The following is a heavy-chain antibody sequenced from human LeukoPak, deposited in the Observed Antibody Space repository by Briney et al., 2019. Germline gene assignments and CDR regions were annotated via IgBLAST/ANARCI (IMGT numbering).Heavy chain of an antibody. Sequence: PGGSLRLSCAASRFTFSSYAMHWVRQAPGKGLEWVAVISYDGSNKYYADSVKGRFTISRDNSKNTLYLQMNSLRAEDTAVYYCECRDSYRYWGQGTLVTVSS. J-gene: IGHJ4*02. D-gene: IGHD2-2*01. V-gene: IGHV3-30-3*01. CDR1: RFTFSSYA. CDR2: ISYDGSNK. CDR3: ECRDSYRY.